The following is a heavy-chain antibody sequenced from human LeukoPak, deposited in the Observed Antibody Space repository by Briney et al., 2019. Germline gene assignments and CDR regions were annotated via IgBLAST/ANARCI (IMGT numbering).Heavy chain of an antibody. J-gene: IGHJ4*02. CDR3: GREQRGYDWE. Sequence: PGGSLRLSCAASGFTFSTHWMSWARQAPGKGLEWVTNINPDGSEQHYVDSVMGRFIISRDNAKSSLFLQMDSLRAEDTAVYCCGREQRGYDWEWGQGTLVTVSS. D-gene: IGHD5-12*01. V-gene: IGHV3-7*01. CDR1: GFTFSTHW. CDR2: INPDGSEQ.